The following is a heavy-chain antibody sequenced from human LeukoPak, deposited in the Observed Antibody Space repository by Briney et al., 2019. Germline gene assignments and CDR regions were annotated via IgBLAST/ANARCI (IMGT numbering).Heavy chain of an antibody. CDR3: ARRADYYFFDY. Sequence: GESLKISCKTSGYSFTTYWIGWVRQMPGKGLEWMGIIYPGDSDTRYSPSFQGQVTISADKSISAAYLQWSSLEASDTARYYCARRADYYFFDYWGQGTLVTVSS. D-gene: IGHD3-10*01. J-gene: IGHJ4*02. CDR2: IYPGDSDT. CDR1: GYSFTTYW. V-gene: IGHV5-51*01.